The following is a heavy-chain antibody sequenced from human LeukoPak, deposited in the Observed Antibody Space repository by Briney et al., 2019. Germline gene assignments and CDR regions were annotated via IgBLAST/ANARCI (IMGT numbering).Heavy chain of an antibody. V-gene: IGHV1-8*02. Sequence: ASVKVSCKASGGTFSSYAISWVRQATGQGLEWMGWMNPNSGNTGYAQKFQGRVTMTRNTSISTAYMELSNLRSEDTAVYYCARGGDIVVVPAAQYYYYYGMDVWGQGTTVTVSS. J-gene: IGHJ6*02. CDR3: ARGGDIVVVPAAQYYYYYGMDV. D-gene: IGHD2-2*01. CDR2: MNPNSGNT. CDR1: GGTFSSYA.